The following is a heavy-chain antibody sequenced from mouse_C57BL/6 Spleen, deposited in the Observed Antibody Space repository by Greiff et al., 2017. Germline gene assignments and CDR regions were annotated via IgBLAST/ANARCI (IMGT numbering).Heavy chain of an antibody. Sequence: EVQLQQSGPELVKPGASVKISCKASGYTFTDYYMNWVKQSHGKSLEWIGDINPNNVGTSYTQKFKGKATLTVDKSSSTAYMELRSLTSEDSAVYYWARRYYGSSYWYFDVWGTGTTVTVSS. CDR1: GYTFTDYY. CDR2: INPNNVGT. V-gene: IGHV1-26*01. D-gene: IGHD1-1*01. J-gene: IGHJ1*03. CDR3: ARRYYGSSYWYFDV.